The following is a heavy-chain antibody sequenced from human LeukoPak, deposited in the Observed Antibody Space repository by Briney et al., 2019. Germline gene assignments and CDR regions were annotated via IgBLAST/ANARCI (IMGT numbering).Heavy chain of an antibody. J-gene: IGHJ4*02. Sequence: GGSLRLSCAASGFTFSSYAMSWVRQAPGKGLEWVSAISGSGDSTYYADSVKGRFTISRDNSKNTLYLQMNSLRAEDTAVYYCARRHFDWLFAIDYWGQGTLVTVSS. CDR2: ISGSGDST. V-gene: IGHV3-23*01. CDR3: ARRHFDWLFAIDY. D-gene: IGHD3-9*01. CDR1: GFTFSSYA.